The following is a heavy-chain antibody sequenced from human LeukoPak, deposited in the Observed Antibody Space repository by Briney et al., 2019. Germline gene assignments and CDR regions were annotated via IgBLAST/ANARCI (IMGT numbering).Heavy chain of an antibody. V-gene: IGHV4-61*08. CDR1: GGSISSGGYY. CDR3: ASGGRLGTDY. J-gene: IGHJ4*02. D-gene: IGHD7-27*01. Sequence: PSETLSLTCTVSGGSISSGGYYWSWIRQPPGKGLEWIGYIYYSGSTNYNPSLKSRVTISVDTSKNQFSLKLSSVTAADTAVYYCASGGRLGTDYWGQGTLVTVSS. CDR2: IYYSGST.